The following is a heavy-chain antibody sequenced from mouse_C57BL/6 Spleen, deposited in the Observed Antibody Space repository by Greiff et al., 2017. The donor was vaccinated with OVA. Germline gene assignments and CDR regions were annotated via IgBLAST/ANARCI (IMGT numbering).Heavy chain of an antibody. V-gene: IGHV1-50*01. Sequence: VQLQQPGAELVKPGASVKLSCKASGYTFTSYWMQWVKQRPGQGLEWIGEIDPSDSYTNYNQKFKGKATLTVDTSSSTAYMQLSSLTSEDSAVYYCARAGILRGFAYWGQGTLVTVSA. CDR1: GYTFTSYW. CDR3: ARAGILRGFAY. D-gene: IGHD1-1*01. J-gene: IGHJ3*01. CDR2: IDPSDSYT.